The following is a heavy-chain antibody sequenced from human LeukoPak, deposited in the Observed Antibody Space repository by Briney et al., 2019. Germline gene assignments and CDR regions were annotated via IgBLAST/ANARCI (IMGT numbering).Heavy chain of an antibody. CDR1: GYTFTSYG. J-gene: IGHJ4*02. Sequence: ASVKVSCKASGYTFTSYGISWVRQARGQGLEWMGWISAYNGNTNYAQKLQGRVTMTTDTSTSTAYMELRSLRSDDTAVYYCARDPGRGYDFPGVDYWGQGTLVTVSS. CDR3: ARDPGRGYDFPGVDY. V-gene: IGHV1-18*01. CDR2: ISAYNGNT. D-gene: IGHD5-12*01.